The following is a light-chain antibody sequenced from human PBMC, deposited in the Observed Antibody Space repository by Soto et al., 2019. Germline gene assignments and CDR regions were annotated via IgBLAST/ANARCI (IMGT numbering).Light chain of an antibody. Sequence: EIVLTPSPATLSLSPVERATLSCRASQSVSSNLAWYQQKPGQAPRLLIYGASTRATGIPARFSGSGSGTDFTLTISRLEPEDFAVYYCQQYGGSPRTFGQGTKVDIK. CDR2: GAS. V-gene: IGKV3-20*01. CDR1: QSVSSN. CDR3: QQYGGSPRT. J-gene: IGKJ1*01.